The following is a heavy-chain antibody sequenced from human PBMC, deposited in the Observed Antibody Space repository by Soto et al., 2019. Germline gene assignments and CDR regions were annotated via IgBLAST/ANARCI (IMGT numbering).Heavy chain of an antibody. CDR2: IIPIFGTA. CDR1: GITFGSRA. J-gene: IGHJ2*01. D-gene: IGHD6-6*01. CDR3: ARFSPRQEGVRHWYFDL. Sequence: VQLLESGGDLVQPGGSLRLSCVASGITFGSRAMSWVRQAPGEGLEWRGGIIPIFGTANYAQKFQGRVTITADESTSTAYMELSSLRSEDTAVYYCARFSPRQEGVRHWYFDLWGRGTLVTVSS. V-gene: IGHV1-69*01.